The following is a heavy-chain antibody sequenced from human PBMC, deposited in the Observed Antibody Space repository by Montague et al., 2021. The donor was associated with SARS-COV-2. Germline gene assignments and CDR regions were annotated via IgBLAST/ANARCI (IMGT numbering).Heavy chain of an antibody. V-gene: IGHV3-53*01. D-gene: IGHD5-12*01. CDR1: GFTVSSNY. CDR2: IYSGGST. Sequence: SLRLSCAASGFTVSSNYMSWVRQAPGKVLEWVSVIYSGGSTYYXXXVXXRYTISRDNSKNTLYLQMNNLRAEDTAVYYCAREVATIFGLAFDIWGQGTMVTVSS. J-gene: IGHJ3*02. CDR3: AREVATIFGLAFDI.